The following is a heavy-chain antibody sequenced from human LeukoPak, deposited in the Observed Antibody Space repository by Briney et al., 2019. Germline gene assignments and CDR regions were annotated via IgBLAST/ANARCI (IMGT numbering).Heavy chain of an antibody. V-gene: IGHV4-59*01. CDR3: ARLYCSSTSCFFDC. Sequence: SETLSLTCAVYGGSFSGYYWSWIRQPPGKGLEWIGYIYYSGSTNYNPSLKSRVTISVDTSKNQFSLKLSSVTAADTAVYYCARLYCSSTSCFFDCCGQGTLVTVSS. J-gene: IGHJ4*02. CDR2: IYYSGST. D-gene: IGHD2-2*01. CDR1: GGSFSGYY.